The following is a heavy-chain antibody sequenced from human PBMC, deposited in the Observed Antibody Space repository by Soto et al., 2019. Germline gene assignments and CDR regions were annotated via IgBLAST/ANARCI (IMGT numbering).Heavy chain of an antibody. CDR2: ISAYNGNT. D-gene: IGHD3-9*01. Sequence: QVQLVQSGAEVKKPGASVKVSCKASGYTFTSYGISWVRQAPGQGLEWMGWISAYNGNTNYAQKLQGRVTMTTDTSTSTAYMELRSLRSDDTAVYYCAVRYYDILTGYSNDAFDIWCQGTMVTVSS. CDR1: GYTFTSYG. CDR3: AVRYYDILTGYSNDAFDI. V-gene: IGHV1-18*01. J-gene: IGHJ3*02.